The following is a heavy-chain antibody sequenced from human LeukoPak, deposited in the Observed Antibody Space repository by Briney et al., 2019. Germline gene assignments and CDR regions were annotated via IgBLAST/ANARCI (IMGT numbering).Heavy chain of an antibody. CDR2: IWYDGSNK. V-gene: IGHV3-33*01. CDR3: ARDRGESYFDY. J-gene: IGHJ4*02. D-gene: IGHD3-10*01. CDR1: GXTFSSYG. Sequence: GRSLRLSCAASGXTFSSYGMHWVRQAPGKGLQWVAFIWYDGSNKYYADSVKGRFTISRDNSKNTLYLQINSLRAEDTAVYYCARDRGESYFDYWGQGTLVTVSS.